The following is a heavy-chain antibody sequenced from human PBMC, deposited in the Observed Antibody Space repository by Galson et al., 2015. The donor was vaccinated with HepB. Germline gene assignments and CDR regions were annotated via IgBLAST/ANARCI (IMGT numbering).Heavy chain of an antibody. V-gene: IGHV3-30*18. J-gene: IGHJ4*02. Sequence: LRLSCAASGFTFSSYGMHWVRQAPGKGLEWVAVISYDGSNKYYADSVKGRFTISRDNSKNTLYLQMNSLRAEDTAVYYCAKKSRSHRIAVAGTDYWGQGTLVTVSS. CDR3: AKKSRSHRIAVAGTDY. CDR2: ISYDGSNK. D-gene: IGHD6-19*01. CDR1: GFTFSSYG.